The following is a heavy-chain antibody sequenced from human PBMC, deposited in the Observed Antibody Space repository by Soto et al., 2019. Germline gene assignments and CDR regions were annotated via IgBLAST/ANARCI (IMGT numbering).Heavy chain of an antibody. J-gene: IGHJ3*02. CDR3: ARDKYGDFDAFDI. D-gene: IGHD4-17*01. CDR2: ISSSSSYI. Sequence: PGGSLRLSCAASGFTFSSYSMNWVRQAPGKGLEWVSSISSSSSYIHYADSVKGRFTISRDNAKNSLYLQMNSLRAEDTAVYYCARDKYGDFDAFDIWGQGTVVTVSS. CDR1: GFTFSSYS. V-gene: IGHV3-21*01.